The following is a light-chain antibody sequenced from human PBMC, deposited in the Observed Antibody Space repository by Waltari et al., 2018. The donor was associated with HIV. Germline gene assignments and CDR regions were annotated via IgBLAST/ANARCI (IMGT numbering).Light chain of an antibody. V-gene: IGKV4-1*01. CDR2: WAS. CDR3: QQYSITPVT. Sequence: DIVMTQSPDSLAVSLGERATMNCKSSQSVLYSSNNKNYLAWYQQKPGQPTKLLIYWASTRESGVPDRFSGSGSATDFTLTISSLQAEDVAVYYCQQYSITPVTFGQGTKLEIK. J-gene: IGKJ2*01. CDR1: QSVLYSSNNKNY.